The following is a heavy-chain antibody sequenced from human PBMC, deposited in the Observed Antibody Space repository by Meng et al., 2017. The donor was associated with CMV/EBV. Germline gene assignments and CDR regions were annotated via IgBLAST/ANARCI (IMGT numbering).Heavy chain of an antibody. CDR3: ACGLYYYYGMDV. J-gene: IGHJ6*02. D-gene: IGHD1-26*01. V-gene: IGHV3-7*01. Sequence: GESLKLSCAASGFTFSSYWMSWVRQAPGKGLEWVANIKQDGSEKYYVDSVKGRFTTSRDNAKNSLYLQMNSLRAEDTAVYYCACGLYYYYGMDVWGQGTTVTVSS. CDR1: GFTFSSYW. CDR2: IKQDGSEK.